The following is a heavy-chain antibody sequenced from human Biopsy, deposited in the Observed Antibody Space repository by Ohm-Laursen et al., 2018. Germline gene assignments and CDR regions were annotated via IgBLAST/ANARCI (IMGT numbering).Heavy chain of an antibody. CDR1: GFTFSNFG. Sequence: SLRLSCTASGFTFSNFGIHWVRQAPGQGLEWVAVIWYDGSIKYYADSVKGRFTISRDDSKNTLYLEMNSLRAEDTAVYYCVTDRLDDITKVRGIMTDWGQGTLVTVSS. D-gene: IGHD3-10*01. CDR2: IWYDGSIK. CDR3: VTDRLDDITKVRGIMTD. J-gene: IGHJ4*02. V-gene: IGHV3-33*01.